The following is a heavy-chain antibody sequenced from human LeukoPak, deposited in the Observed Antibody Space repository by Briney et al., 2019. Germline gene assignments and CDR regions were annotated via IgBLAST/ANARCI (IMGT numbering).Heavy chain of an antibody. CDR3: ARSGDSSSWYSYYYYGLDL. D-gene: IGHD6-13*01. Sequence: ESSETLSLTCTVSGGSISSYYWSWIRQPPGKGLEWIGYIYYSGSTNYNPSLKSRVTISVDTSKNQFSLKLSSVTAADTAVYYCARSGDSSSWYSYYYYGLDLWGQGTTVTVSS. CDR1: GGSISSYY. V-gene: IGHV4-59*08. J-gene: IGHJ6*02. CDR2: IYYSGST.